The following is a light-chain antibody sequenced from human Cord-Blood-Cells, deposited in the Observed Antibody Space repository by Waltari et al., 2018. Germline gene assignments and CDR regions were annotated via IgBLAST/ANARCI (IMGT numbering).Light chain of an antibody. J-gene: IGLJ3*02. Sequence: SYELTQPPSVSVSPGQTARITCSGAELPKQYAYWYQQKPGQAPVLVIYKDSERPSGIPERFSGSSSGTTVTLTISGVQAEDEADYYCQSADSSGTYWVFGGGTKLTVL. CDR2: KDS. CDR1: ELPKQY. CDR3: QSADSSGTYWV. V-gene: IGLV3-25*03.